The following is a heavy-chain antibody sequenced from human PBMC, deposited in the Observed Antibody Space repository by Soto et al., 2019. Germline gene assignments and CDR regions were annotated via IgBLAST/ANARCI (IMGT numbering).Heavy chain of an antibody. CDR3: ASGAGFKWEV. J-gene: IGHJ4*02. D-gene: IGHD1-26*01. V-gene: IGHV4-4*02. Sequence: QVQLEESGPRLVKPSETLSLTCGVSGASITNEIYWCWVRQPQGKGLGGIGEIHHGGRTILNPSLIRRLALSTAGANNPFPLDLNYGSAADTAECFCASGAGFKWEVWGRGSLVTVSS. CDR2: IHHGGRT. CDR1: GASITNEIY.